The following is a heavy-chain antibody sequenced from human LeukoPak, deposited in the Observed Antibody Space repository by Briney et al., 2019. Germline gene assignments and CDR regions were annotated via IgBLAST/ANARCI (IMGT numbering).Heavy chain of an antibody. D-gene: IGHD6-19*01. CDR3: AKEYASGWVDY. J-gene: IGHJ4*02. V-gene: IGHV3-21*01. Sequence: GGSLRLSCAASGFTFSSYMNWVRQAPGKGLEWVSSISSTSSYIYYADSVKGRFTISRDNSKNTLYLQMNSLGAEDTAVYYCAKEYASGWVDYWGQGTLVTVSS. CDR2: ISSTSSYI. CDR1: GFTFSSY.